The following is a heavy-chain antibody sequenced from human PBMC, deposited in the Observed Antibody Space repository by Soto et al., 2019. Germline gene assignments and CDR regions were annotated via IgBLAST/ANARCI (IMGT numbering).Heavy chain of an antibody. V-gene: IGHV3-33*01. CDR2: IWYDGSNK. J-gene: IGHJ4*02. CDR3: ARDCAGYSSGWYQRGGYDY. Sequence: QVQLVESGGGVVQPGRSLRLSCAASGFTFSSYGMHWVRQAPGKGLEWVAVIWYDGSNKYYADSVKGRFTISRDNSKNTLSLQMNSRRAEDTAVYYRARDCAGYSSGWYQRGGYDYWGQGTLVSVSS. CDR1: GFTFSSYG. D-gene: IGHD6-19*01.